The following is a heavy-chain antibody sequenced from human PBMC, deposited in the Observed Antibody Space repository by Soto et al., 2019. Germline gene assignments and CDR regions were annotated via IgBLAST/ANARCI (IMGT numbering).Heavy chain of an antibody. D-gene: IGHD3-22*01. CDR3: ASSTMIVVITA. CDR1: GVTFSNYA. Sequence: GGSLRLSCAASGVTFSNYAMNWVRQAPGKGLEWVSIISGSNNRTYYADSVKGRFTISRDNSQNTLYLQMNSLRADDTAIYYCASSTMIVVITAWGQGTLVTVSS. CDR2: ISGSNNRT. V-gene: IGHV3-23*01. J-gene: IGHJ5*02.